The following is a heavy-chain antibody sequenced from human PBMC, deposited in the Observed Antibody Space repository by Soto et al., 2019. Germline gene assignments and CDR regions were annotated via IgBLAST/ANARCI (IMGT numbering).Heavy chain of an antibody. CDR2: IIPIFGTA. CDR1: AGPFCSYA. D-gene: IGHD2-15*01. J-gene: IGHJ4*02. V-gene: IGHV1-69*13. Sequence: SVKVSCKASAGPFCSYAISWLRRAPGQGLEWMGGIIPIFGTANYAQKFQGRVTITADESTSTAYMEMSSLTSEDTAVYYCARDEGRYCSGGSCYSGYFDYWGQGTLVTVS. CDR3: ARDEGRYCSGGSCYSGYFDY.